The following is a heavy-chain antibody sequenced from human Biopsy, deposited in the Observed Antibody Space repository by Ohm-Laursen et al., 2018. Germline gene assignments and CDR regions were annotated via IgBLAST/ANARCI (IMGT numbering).Heavy chain of an antibody. V-gene: IGHV4-59*08. CDR2: IYYSGST. J-gene: IGHJ4*02. CDR1: GVYISDYY. CDR3: ASRGLVMASDYYFDD. Sequence: SDTLSLTCSVSGVYISDYYWRWIRQPPGWGLEWVGSIYYSGSTNYNPSLKSRVTISADTSKSQLSLHLTSVTAADTAVYYCASRGLVMASDYYFDDWGQGTLVTVSS. D-gene: IGHD3/OR15-3a*01.